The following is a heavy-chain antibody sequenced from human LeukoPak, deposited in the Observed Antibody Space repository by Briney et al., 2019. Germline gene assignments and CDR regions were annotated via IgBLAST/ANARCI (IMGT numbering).Heavy chain of an antibody. CDR2: ISSSGSTI. CDR1: GFTFSSYS. V-gene: IGHV3-48*04. Sequence: GGSLRLSCTASGFTFSSYSMNWVRQAPGKGLEWVSYISSSGSTIYYADSVKGRFTISRDNAKNSLYLQMNSLRAEDTALYHCARDTVSGYYYYMDVWGKGTTVTVSS. CDR3: ARDTVSGYYYYMDV. D-gene: IGHD4-11*01. J-gene: IGHJ6*03.